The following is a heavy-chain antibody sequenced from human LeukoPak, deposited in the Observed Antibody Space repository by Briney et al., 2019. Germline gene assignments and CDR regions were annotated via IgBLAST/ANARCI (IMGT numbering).Heavy chain of an antibody. J-gene: IGHJ4*02. D-gene: IGHD2-21*02. CDR3: MYLAYCGGDCYSSVY. CDR1: GYTFTSYA. CDR2: IIPILGIA. Sequence: SVKVSCKASGYTFTSYAISWVRQAPGQGLEWMGRIIPILGIANYAQKFQGRVTITADKSTSTAYMELSSLRSEDTAVYYCMYLAYCGGDCYSSVYWGQGTLVTVSS. V-gene: IGHV1-69*04.